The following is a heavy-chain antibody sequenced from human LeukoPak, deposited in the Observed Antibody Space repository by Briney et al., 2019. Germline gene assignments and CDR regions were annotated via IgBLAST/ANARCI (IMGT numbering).Heavy chain of an antibody. CDR1: GGTFISYT. J-gene: IGHJ5*02. D-gene: IGHD6-13*01. V-gene: IGHV1-69*02. CDR2: IIPILGIA. Sequence: SVKVSCKASGGTFISYTISWVRQAPGQGLEWMGRIIPILGIADYDQKFQGRVTITADKSTSTAYMELSSLRSEDTAVYYGAKQGAAAGNWFDPWGQGTLVTVSS. CDR3: AKQGAAAGNWFDP.